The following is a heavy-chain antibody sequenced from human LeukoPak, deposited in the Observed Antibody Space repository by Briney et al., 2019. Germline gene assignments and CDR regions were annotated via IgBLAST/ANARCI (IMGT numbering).Heavy chain of an antibody. Sequence: GGSLRLSCVASGFPFTSYWMSWVRQAPGKGLEWVANIKDDGSQTYSVDSVKGRFTLSRDNAKNSIYLQMNSLTTDDTAIYYCATWQFRSGYHFEYWGQGAHVTVSS. V-gene: IGHV3-7*01. CDR2: IKDDGSQT. J-gene: IGHJ4*02. D-gene: IGHD3-3*02. CDR3: ATWQFRSGYHFEY. CDR1: GFPFTSYW.